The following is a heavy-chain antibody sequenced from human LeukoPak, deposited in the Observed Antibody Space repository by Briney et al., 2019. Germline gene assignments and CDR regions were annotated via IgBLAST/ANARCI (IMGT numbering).Heavy chain of an antibody. Sequence: GGSLRLSCAASGFTFSISVMHWVRQAPGKGLEWVAGISSKGDSEHYADSVKGRFTISRDNSKNMLFLLMNSLRPEDTAMYYCVGAGSSSGHCDNFDMWGQGTVITVSS. V-gene: IGHV3-30*03. CDR3: VGAGSSSGHCDNFDM. J-gene: IGHJ3*02. D-gene: IGHD3-22*01. CDR2: ISSKGDSE. CDR1: GFTFSISV.